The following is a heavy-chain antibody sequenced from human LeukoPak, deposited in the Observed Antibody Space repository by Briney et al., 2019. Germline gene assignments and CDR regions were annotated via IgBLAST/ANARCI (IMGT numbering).Heavy chain of an antibody. CDR2: IYTGGST. J-gene: IGHJ4*02. CDR1: GGSISSGSYY. CDR3: AREAYYYDSSGYYPIDY. Sequence: SETLSLTCTVSGGSISSGSYYWSWTRQPAGKGLEWIGRIYTGGSTNYNPSLKSRVTISVDTSKNQFSLKLSSVTAADTAVYYCAREAYYYDSSGYYPIDYWGQGTLVTVSS. D-gene: IGHD3-22*01. V-gene: IGHV4-61*02.